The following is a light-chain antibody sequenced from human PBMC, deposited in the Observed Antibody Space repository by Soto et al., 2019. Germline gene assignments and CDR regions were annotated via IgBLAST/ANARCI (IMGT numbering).Light chain of an antibody. Sequence: DIVMTQSPLSLPVTPGEPASISCRSSQSLLHSNGYNYLDWYLQKPGQSPQLLIYLGSNRASGVPDRFSGSGSGTDFTLKISRVEAEDVGVYYCKQALQSLIPVGEGTRLEIK. CDR3: KQALQSLIP. CDR2: LGS. CDR1: QSLLHSNGYNY. J-gene: IGKJ5*01. V-gene: IGKV2-28*01.